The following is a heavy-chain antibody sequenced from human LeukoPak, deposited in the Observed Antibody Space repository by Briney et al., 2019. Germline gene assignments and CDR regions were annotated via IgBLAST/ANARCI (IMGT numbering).Heavy chain of an antibody. D-gene: IGHD4-23*01. J-gene: IGHJ4*02. Sequence: GGSLRLSCAASGFTLSDYFMIWVRQVPGKGLQWVAYISKTGATIQYEDSVKGRFTISRDNAQNSLYLQTNSLRVDDTGMYFCAREDYGGTNFDQWGQGTLVTVSS. CDR3: AREDYGGTNFDQ. CDR2: ISKTGATI. V-gene: IGHV3-11*01. CDR1: GFTLSDYF.